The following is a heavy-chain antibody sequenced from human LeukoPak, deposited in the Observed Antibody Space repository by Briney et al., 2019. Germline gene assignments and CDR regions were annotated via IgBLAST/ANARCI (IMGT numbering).Heavy chain of an antibody. CDR1: GFIFSSYT. V-gene: IGHV3-23*01. CDR3: AKDSPSAPVTSV. CDR2: ISGSGDNS. J-gene: IGHJ4*02. D-gene: IGHD4-17*01. Sequence: GGSPRLSCTASGFIFSSYTMSWVRQAPGKGLEWVSTISGSGDNSYYADSVKGRFTISRDNSKNTLYLQMNSLRVEDTAVFYCAKDSPSAPVTSVWGQGTLVTVSS.